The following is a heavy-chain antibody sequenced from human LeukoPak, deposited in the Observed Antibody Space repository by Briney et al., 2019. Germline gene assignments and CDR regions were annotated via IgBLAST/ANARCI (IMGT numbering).Heavy chain of an antibody. V-gene: IGHV4-4*07. D-gene: IGHD3-10*01. Sequence: SETLSLTCSVSGDSITYFYWSWIRQAAGKGLEWIGRISSSGSTDYNASLKSRVTMSVDTSKNQLSLKVISVTAADTAVYYCAREISAYGSGSYYIPNWFDPWGQGTLVTVSS. CDR3: AREISAYGSGSYYIPNWFDP. CDR2: ISSSGST. J-gene: IGHJ5*02. CDR1: GDSITYFY.